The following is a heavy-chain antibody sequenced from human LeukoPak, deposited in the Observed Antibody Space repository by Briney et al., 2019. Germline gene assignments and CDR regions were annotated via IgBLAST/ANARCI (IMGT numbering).Heavy chain of an antibody. CDR3: ASRYDYSNYIDY. D-gene: IGHD4-11*01. Sequence: SETLSLTCTVSGGSISSRSYYWGWIRQPPGKGLEWLGSIYYSWSTYYNSSLKSRVTISVDTSKNQFSLKLSSVTAADTAVYYCASRYDYSNYIDYWGQGTLVTVSS. J-gene: IGHJ4*02. CDR2: IYYSWST. V-gene: IGHV4-39*01. CDR1: GGSISSRSYY.